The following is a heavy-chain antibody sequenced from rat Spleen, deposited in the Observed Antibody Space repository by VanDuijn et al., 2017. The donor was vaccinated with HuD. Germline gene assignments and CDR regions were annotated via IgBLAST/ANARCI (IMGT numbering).Heavy chain of an antibody. V-gene: IGHV5-25*01. CDR2: ISTGGGNT. J-gene: IGHJ2*01. Sequence: EVQLVESGGGLVQSGRSMKLSCAASGFTFNKYDMAWVRQAPTKGLEWIASISTGGGNTYYRDSVKGRFTISSDNTKTTLYLQMDSLRSEDAATYYCARRHYGYTDYFDSWGQGVMVTVSS. CDR1: GFTFNKYD. CDR3: ARRHYGYTDYFDS. D-gene: IGHD1-11*01.